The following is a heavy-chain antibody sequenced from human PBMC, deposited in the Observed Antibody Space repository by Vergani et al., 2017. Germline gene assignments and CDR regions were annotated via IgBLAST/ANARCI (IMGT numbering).Heavy chain of an antibody. Sequence: QVKLQESGPGLVKPSETLSLTCTVSGGSISSGDYYWTWIRQSPGKGLEWIGYIYYTGSTYYNPSLKSGVTISVDTSKNQFSLRLSSVTAADTAVYFCARAPGGPMTSVPTGWFDPWGQGTLVTVSS. CDR3: ARAPGGPMTSVPTGWFDP. CDR2: IYYTGST. V-gene: IGHV4-30-4*08. J-gene: IGHJ5*02. CDR1: GGSISSGDYY. D-gene: IGHD4-17*01.